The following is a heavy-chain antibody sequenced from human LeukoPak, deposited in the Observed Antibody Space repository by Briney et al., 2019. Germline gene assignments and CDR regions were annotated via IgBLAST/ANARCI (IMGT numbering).Heavy chain of an antibody. V-gene: IGHV3-30*04. CDR3: ASEIDCSGGSCYFGGLDV. CDR1: RFSFDDYA. J-gene: IGHJ6*04. D-gene: IGHD2-15*01. Sequence: GGSLRLSCVASRFSFDDYAMHWVRQAPGKGLEWVAVISYDGSNKYYADSVKGRFTISRDNSKNTLYLQMNSLRAEDTAVYYCASEIDCSGGSCYFGGLDVWGKGTTVTVSS. CDR2: ISYDGSNK.